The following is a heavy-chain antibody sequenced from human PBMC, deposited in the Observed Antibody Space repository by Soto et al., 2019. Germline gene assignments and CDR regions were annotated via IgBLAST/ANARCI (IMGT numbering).Heavy chain of an antibody. D-gene: IGHD6-6*01. CDR3: ARAGSSSPVAYYYYYGMDV. CDR1: GFTFSSYA. CDR2: ISYDGSNK. V-gene: IGHV3-30-3*01. J-gene: IGHJ6*02. Sequence: GSLRLSCAASGFTFSSYAMHWVRQAPGKGLEWVAVISYDGSNKYYADSVKGRFTISRDNSKNTLYLQMNSLRAEDTAVYYCARAGSSSPVAYYYYYGMDVWGQGTTVTVSS.